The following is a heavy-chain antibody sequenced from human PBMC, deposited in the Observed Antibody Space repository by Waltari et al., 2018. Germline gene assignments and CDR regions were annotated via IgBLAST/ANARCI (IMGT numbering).Heavy chain of an antibody. CDR2: INHSGNT. CDR3: ARPNRDWYFDL. Sequence: QERLQQWGAGLLKPSETLSLTCAVFGGSFSGYYWTWIRQPPGKRLEWIGEINHSGNTNYNPSLRSRVTISLDTSKSQFSLKLSSVTAADTAVYFCARPNRDWYFDLWGRGTLVTVSS. V-gene: IGHV4-34*01. J-gene: IGHJ2*01. CDR1: GGSFSGYY.